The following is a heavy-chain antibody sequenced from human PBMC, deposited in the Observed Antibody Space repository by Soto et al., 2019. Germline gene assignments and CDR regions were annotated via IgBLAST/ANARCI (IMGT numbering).Heavy chain of an antibody. Sequence: GGSLRLSCAASGFTFSSYAMSWVRQAPGKGLEWVAVISYDGSNKYYADSVKGRFTISRDNSKNTLYLQMNSLRAEDTAVYYCAKDTGGGKGPWGQGTLVTVSS. CDR1: GFTFSSYA. J-gene: IGHJ5*02. D-gene: IGHD3-16*01. CDR2: ISYDGSNK. V-gene: IGHV3-30*18. CDR3: AKDTGGGKGP.